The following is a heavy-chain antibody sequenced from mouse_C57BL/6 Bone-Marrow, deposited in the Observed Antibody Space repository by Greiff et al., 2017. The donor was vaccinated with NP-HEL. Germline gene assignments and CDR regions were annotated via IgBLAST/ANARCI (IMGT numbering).Heavy chain of an antibody. Sequence: EVKLVESGGGLVKPGGSLKLSCAASGFTFSDYGMHWVRQAPEKGLEWVAYISSGSSTIYYADTVKGRFTIARDNAKNTLFLQMTSRRSEATAMYYCARAEGAMDYWGQGTSVTVSS. CDR3: ARAEGAMDY. V-gene: IGHV5-17*01. CDR1: GFTFSDYG. CDR2: ISSGSSTI. J-gene: IGHJ4*01.